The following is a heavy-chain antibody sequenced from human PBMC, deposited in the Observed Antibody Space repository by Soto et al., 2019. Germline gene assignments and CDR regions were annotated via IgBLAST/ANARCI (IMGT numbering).Heavy chain of an antibody. CDR1: VASVSSETHF. CDR2: VYRTGIT. Sequence: SETLSLTCRVSVASVSSETHFWTWIRQPPGKGLEWIGYVYRTGITNSNPALTSRVTVSADRSKNQFSLTLRSVTAADTAVYYCVREDMSGTYYFDYWGPGIQVTVSS. D-gene: IGHD1-26*01. J-gene: IGHJ4*02. CDR3: VREDMSGTYYFDY. V-gene: IGHV4-61*01.